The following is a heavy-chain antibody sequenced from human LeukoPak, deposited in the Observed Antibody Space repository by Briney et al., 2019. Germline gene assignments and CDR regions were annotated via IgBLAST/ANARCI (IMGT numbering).Heavy chain of an antibody. CDR2: IYYSGST. J-gene: IGHJ5*02. V-gene: IGHV4-39*07. CDR3: ARDVVGATTRVDP. CDR1: GGSISSSSYY. D-gene: IGHD1-26*01. Sequence: SETLSLTCTVSGGSISSSSYYWGWIRQPPGKGLEWIGSIYYSGSTYYNPSLKSRVTISVDTSMNQFSLKLSSVTAADTAVYYCARDVVGATTRVDPWGQGTLVTVSS.